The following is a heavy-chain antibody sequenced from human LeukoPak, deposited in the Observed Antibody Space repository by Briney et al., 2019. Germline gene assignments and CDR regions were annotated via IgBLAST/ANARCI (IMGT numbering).Heavy chain of an antibody. Sequence: GGSLRLSCAASGFTFSDYYMSWIRQAPGKGLEWVSYISSSGSTIYYADSVKGRFTISRDNAKNSLYLQMNSLRAEDTAVYYCARADSSSWSPNFDYWGQGTLVTVSS. V-gene: IGHV3-11*04. D-gene: IGHD6-13*01. CDR3: ARADSSSWSPNFDY. CDR2: ISSSGSTI. J-gene: IGHJ4*02. CDR1: GFTFSDYY.